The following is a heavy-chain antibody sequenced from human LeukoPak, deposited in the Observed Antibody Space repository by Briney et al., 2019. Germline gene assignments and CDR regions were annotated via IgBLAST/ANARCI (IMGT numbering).Heavy chain of an antibody. V-gene: IGHV5-51*01. CDR2: IYPGDSDT. D-gene: IGHD3-22*01. CDR1: GYSFTSYW. Sequence: GESLKISCKGSGYSFTSYWIGWVRQMPGKGLEWMGIIYPGDSDTRYSPSFQGQVTISADKSISTAYLQWSGLKASDTAMYYCARPHYYDSSGYLDGAFDIWGQGTMVTVSS. CDR3: ARPHYYDSSGYLDGAFDI. J-gene: IGHJ3*02.